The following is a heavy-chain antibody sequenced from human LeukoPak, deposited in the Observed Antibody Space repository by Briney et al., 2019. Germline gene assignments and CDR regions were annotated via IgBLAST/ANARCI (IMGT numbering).Heavy chain of an antibody. D-gene: IGHD6-13*01. Sequence: PSETLSLTCTVFGGSISSYYWSWIRQPPGKGMEWIGFIYYSGSTNYNPSLKSRVTISVDTSKNQFSLRLSSVTAADTAVYYCASPGIVAAGTDRGFDYWGQGTLVTVSS. CDR2: IYYSGST. V-gene: IGHV4-59*01. CDR1: GGSISSYY. J-gene: IGHJ4*02. CDR3: ASPGIVAAGTDRGFDY.